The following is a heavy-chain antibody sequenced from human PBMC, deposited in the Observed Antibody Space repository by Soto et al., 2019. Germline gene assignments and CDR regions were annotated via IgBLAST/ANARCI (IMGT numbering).Heavy chain of an antibody. V-gene: IGHV1-69*05. D-gene: IGHD2-15*01. Sequence: QVQLVQSGAEVKKPGSSVKVSCKASGGTFSSYAISWVRQAPGQGLEWMGGIIPIFGTANYAQKFQGRVTXTXAXXTSTAYMALSSLRSEDTAVYYGARDLCSGGSCESYWGQGTLVTVSS. CDR1: GGTFSSYA. CDR3: ARDLCSGGSCESY. CDR2: IIPIFGTA. J-gene: IGHJ4*02.